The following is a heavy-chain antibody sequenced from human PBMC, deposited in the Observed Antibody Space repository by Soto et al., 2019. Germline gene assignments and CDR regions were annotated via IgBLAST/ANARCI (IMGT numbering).Heavy chain of an antibody. CDR2: LYYGGTM. D-gene: IGHD3-10*01. V-gene: IGHV3-53*01. CDR3: SRDSGDHSHSGTWGDV. Sequence: GGSLRLSCAASGFTVSSNFFTWFRQAPGKGLEWVSTLYYGGTMSYADSVKGRFTISRDDSKNTLYLQMNSRRAEDTAVYYCSRDSGDHSHSGTWGDVWGQGTTVTVSS. J-gene: IGHJ6*02. CDR1: GFTVSSNF.